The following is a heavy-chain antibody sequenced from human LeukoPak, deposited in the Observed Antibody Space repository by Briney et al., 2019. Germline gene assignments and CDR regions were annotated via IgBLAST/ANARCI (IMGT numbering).Heavy chain of an antibody. CDR2: IWYDGSNK. D-gene: IGHD1-26*01. Sequence: GGSLRLSCAASGFTFSSYGMHWVRQAPGKGLEWVAVIWYDGSNKYYADSVKGRFTISRDNSKNTLCLQMNSLRAEDTAVYYCARDPSGSYYFDYWGQGTLVTVSS. J-gene: IGHJ4*02. CDR1: GFTFSSYG. CDR3: ARDPSGSYYFDY. V-gene: IGHV3-33*01.